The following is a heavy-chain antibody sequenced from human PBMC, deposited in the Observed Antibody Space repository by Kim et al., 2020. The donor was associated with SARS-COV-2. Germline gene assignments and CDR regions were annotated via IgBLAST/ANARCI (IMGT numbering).Heavy chain of an antibody. Sequence: SETLSLTCSVSGDSLSNYYWAWIRQLPGKGLEWIGFIYDRGSTNYNPSLKSRVTMSVDTSYNQFSLKLKSVSAADTAVYYCARGCCGGFCFYYYGMDVWGQGTMATVSS. CDR1: GDSLSNYY. J-gene: IGHJ6*02. V-gene: IGHV4-59*13. D-gene: IGHD2-15*01. CDR3: ARGCCGGFCFYYYGMDV. CDR2: IYDRGST.